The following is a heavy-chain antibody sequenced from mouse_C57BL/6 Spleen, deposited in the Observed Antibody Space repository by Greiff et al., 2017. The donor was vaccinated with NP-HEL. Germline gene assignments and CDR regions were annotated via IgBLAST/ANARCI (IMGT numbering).Heavy chain of an antibody. CDR3: ARNYYYCSIAFAC. CDR1: GFSLTSYG. Sequence: VQLQQSGPGLVQPSQSLSITCTVSGFSLTSYGVHWVRQSPGKGLEWLGVIWSGGSTDYNAAFLSRLSISKNNSKSQVFFQMNSLQADDTAIYYCARNYYYCSIAFACWGQGTLVTVSA. CDR2: IWSGGST. D-gene: IGHD1-1*01. J-gene: IGHJ3*01. V-gene: IGHV2-2*01.